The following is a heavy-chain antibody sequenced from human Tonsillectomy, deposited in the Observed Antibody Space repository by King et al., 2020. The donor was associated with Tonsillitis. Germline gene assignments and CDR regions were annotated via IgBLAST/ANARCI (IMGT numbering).Heavy chain of an antibody. CDR1: RYTFTSYY. Sequence: QLVQSGAEVKKPGASVKVSCKASRYTFTSYYIHWVRQAPRQGLEWMGIINSSDGSTIYAQKFQGRVTMTRDTSTSTVYMELSSMRSEDTAVYYCARDTTGDYYYMDVWGKGTTVTVSS. J-gene: IGHJ6*03. CDR2: INSSDGST. CDR3: ARDTTGDYYYMDV. V-gene: IGHV1-46*01. D-gene: IGHD7-27*01.